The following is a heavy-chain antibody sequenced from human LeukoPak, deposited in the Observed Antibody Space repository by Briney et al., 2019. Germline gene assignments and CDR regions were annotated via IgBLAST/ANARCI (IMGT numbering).Heavy chain of an antibody. J-gene: IGHJ4*02. CDR1: GFTFSSYA. CDR2: ISGSGGST. V-gene: IGHV3-23*01. Sequence: GGSLRLSCAASGFTFSSYAMSWVRQAPGKGLEWVSAISGSGGSTYYADSVKGRFTISRDNSKNTLYLQMNSLRAEDTAVYYCARMSYDILTGYQPLDHWGQGTLVTVSS. D-gene: IGHD3-9*01. CDR3: ARMSYDILTGYQPLDH.